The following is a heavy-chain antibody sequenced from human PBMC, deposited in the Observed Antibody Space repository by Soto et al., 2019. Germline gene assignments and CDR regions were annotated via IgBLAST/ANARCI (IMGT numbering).Heavy chain of an antibody. V-gene: IGHV4-39*01. J-gene: IGHJ4*02. CDR3: ASLPGGTIFGVVVYYFDY. CDR1: GGSISSSSYY. D-gene: IGHD3-3*02. Sequence: PSETLSLTCTVSGGSISSSSYYWGWIRQPPGKGLEWIGSIYYSGSTYYNPSLKSRVTISVDTSKNQFSLKLSSVAAADTAVYYCASLPGGTIFGVVVYYFDYWGRGTLVTVSS. CDR2: IYYSGST.